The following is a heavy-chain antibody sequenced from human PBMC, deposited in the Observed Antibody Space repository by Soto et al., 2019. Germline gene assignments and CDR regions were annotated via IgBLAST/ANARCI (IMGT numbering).Heavy chain of an antibody. CDR3: ARDISCSGGSSYDYYYYYGMDV. Sequence: QVQLVESGGGVVQPGRSLRLSCAASGFTFSSYGMHWVRQAPGKGLEWVAVIWYDGSNKYYADSVKGRFTISRDNYKKTLYLQMKSLRAEDTAVYYCARDISCSGGSSYDYYYYYGMDVWGQGTTVTVSS. V-gene: IGHV3-33*01. J-gene: IGHJ6*02. D-gene: IGHD2-15*01. CDR2: IWYDGSNK. CDR1: GFTFSSYG.